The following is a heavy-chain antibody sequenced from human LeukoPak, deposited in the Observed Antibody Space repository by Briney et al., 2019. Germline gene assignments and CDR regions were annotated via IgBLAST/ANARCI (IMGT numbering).Heavy chain of an antibody. V-gene: IGHV4-30-4*08. CDR3: ARIGVVPNTPDY. CDR1: GGSISSGDYY. J-gene: IGHJ4*02. Sequence: SETLSLTCTVSGGSISSGDYYWSWIRQPPGKGLEWIGYIYYSGSTYYNPSLKSRVTISVDTSKNQFSLKLSSVTAADTAVYYCARIGVVPNTPDYWGQGTLVTVSS. CDR2: IYYSGST. D-gene: IGHD3-3*01.